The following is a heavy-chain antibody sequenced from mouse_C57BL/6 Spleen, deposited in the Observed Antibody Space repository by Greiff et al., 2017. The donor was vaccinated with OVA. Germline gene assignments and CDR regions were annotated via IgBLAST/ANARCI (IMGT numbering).Heavy chain of an antibody. D-gene: IGHD2-13*01. CDR3: ARRHYDDPQGYAMDY. V-gene: IGHV1-64*01. Sequence: VQLQQPGAELVKPGASVKLSCKASGYTFTSYWMHWVKQRPGQGLEWIGMIHPNSGSTNYNEKFKSKATLTVDKSSSTAYMQRSSLTSEDSAVYYCARRHYDDPQGYAMDYWGQGTSVTVSS. J-gene: IGHJ4*01. CDR1: GYTFTSYW. CDR2: IHPNSGST.